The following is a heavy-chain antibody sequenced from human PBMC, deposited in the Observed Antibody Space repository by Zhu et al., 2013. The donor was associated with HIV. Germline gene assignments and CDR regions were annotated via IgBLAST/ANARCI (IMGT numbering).Heavy chain of an antibody. D-gene: IGHD4-17*01. V-gene: IGHV1-18*01. Sequence: QVQLVQSGAEVRSLGPSVKVSCKASGYTFTSYGISWVRQAPGQGLEWMGWISVYNGNTNYAQKIQGRVTMTTDTSTSTAYMELRSLRSDDTAVYYCARGKDMTTVTSLKYWGQGTLVTVSS. CDR3: ARGKDMTTVTSLKY. J-gene: IGHJ4*02. CDR2: ISVYNGNT. CDR1: GYTFTSYG.